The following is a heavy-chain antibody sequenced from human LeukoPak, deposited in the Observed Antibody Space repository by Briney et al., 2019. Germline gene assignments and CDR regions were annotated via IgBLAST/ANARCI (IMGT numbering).Heavy chain of an antibody. CDR2: IGPHSTFT. J-gene: IGHJ4*02. V-gene: IGHV1-2*02. CDR3: VREGEGPLSKDFDY. D-gene: IGHD2/OR15-2a*01. CDR1: GFTFTDHY. Sequence: ASVKVSCKSSGFTFTDHYIHWVRQGPGQGLEWMGYIGPHSTFTSSPQEFQGRVTMTRDASMSTAYMELTRLTSDDTAVYYCVREGEGPLSKDFDYWGQGTLVTVPS.